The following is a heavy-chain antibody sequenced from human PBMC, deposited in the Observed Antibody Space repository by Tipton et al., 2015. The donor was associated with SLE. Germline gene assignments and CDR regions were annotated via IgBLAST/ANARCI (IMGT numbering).Heavy chain of an antibody. J-gene: IGHJ4*02. CDR1: GVSINTDNYY. Sequence: TLSLTCTVSGVSINTDNYYWTWVRQRPGKGLEWIGFIYHTGTTYYNPSLQGRVTMTTDTSTDTAYMDLRNLGSDDTAVYYCARWARGYNGGFDYWGQGTLVTVSS. CDR3: ARWARGYNGGFDY. D-gene: IGHD3-22*01. V-gene: IGHV4-30-4*01. CDR2: IYHTGTT.